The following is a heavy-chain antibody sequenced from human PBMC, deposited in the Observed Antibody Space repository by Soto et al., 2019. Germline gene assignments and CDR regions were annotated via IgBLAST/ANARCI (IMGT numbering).Heavy chain of an antibody. J-gene: IGHJ4*02. CDR1: GGPISSRSNY. CDR3: ARLRPGNPYFDY. D-gene: IGHD4-4*01. CDR2: IYYSGST. Sequence: AETLSLTCTVSGGPISSRSNYFFCIRQPPGKGLEWIGNIYYSGSTYYHPSLKSRVTISADTSKNQLSLKVTSVTAADTAVYYCARLRPGNPYFDYWGPGTLVTVSS. V-gene: IGHV4-39*01.